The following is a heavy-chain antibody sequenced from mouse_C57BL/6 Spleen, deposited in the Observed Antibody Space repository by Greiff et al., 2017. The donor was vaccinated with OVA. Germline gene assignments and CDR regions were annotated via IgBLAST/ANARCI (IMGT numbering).Heavy chain of an antibody. V-gene: IGHV1-62-2*01. Sequence: VQLQQSGAELVKPGASVKLSCKASGYTFTEYTIHWVKQRSGQGLEWIGWFYPGSGSIKYNEKFKDKATLTADKSSSTVYMELSRLTSEDSAVYFCARHEDTRYFTTVVARFDYWGQGTTLTVSS. J-gene: IGHJ2*01. CDR1: GYTFTEYT. CDR2: FYPGSGSI. D-gene: IGHD1-1*01. CDR3: ARHEDTRYFTTVVARFDY.